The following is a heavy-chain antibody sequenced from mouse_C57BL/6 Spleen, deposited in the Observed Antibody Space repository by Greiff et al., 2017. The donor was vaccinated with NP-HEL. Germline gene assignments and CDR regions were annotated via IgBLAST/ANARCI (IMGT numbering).Heavy chain of an antibody. V-gene: IGHV1S81*02. CDR2: TNPTNGRT. J-gene: IGHJ2*01. Sequence: QVQLQQPGAELVKAGASVKMSCKASGYTFTSYWMHWVKQRLGQGLEWFAETNPTNGRTYYNEKFKSKATLTVDTSSSTAYMLLSGPTFEDSAVYYCARIKKIVATYLDYWCEGTALTVSS. D-gene: IGHD1-1*01. CDR1: GYTFTSYW. CDR3: ARIKKIVATYLDY.